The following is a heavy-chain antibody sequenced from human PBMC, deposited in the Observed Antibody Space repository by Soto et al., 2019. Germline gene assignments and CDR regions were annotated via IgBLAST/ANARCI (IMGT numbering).Heavy chain of an antibody. CDR3: ARGASGSYFPYYYGMDV. J-gene: IGHJ6*02. D-gene: IGHD1-26*01. CDR1: GYTFTGYY. Sequence: ASVKVSCKASGYTFTGYYMHWVRQAPGQGLEWMGWINPNSGGTNYAQKFQGWVTMTRDTSSSTAYMELSRLRSDDTAVYYCARGASGSYFPYYYGMDVWGQGTTVTVS. V-gene: IGHV1-2*04. CDR2: INPNSGGT.